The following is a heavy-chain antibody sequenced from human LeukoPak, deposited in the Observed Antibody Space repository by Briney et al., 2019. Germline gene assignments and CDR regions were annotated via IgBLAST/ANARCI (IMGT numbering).Heavy chain of an antibody. CDR1: GFTFRTSG. J-gene: IGHJ6*04. Sequence: GGSLRLSCAAPGFTFRTSGMNWVRQAPGKGLEWVSYISSSGTTISYAQSVKGRFTITRDNAQNSLTLHMNTLRAEDTAVYYCAELGITMIGGVWGKGTTVTISS. CDR3: AELGITMIGGV. V-gene: IGHV3-48*01. D-gene: IGHD3-10*02. CDR2: ISSSGTTI.